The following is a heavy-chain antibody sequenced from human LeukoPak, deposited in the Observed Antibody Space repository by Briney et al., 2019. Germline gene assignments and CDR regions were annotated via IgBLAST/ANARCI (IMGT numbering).Heavy chain of an antibody. D-gene: IGHD6-13*01. V-gene: IGHV3-43D*03. Sequence: GGSLRLSCVASGFTFDDYAMHWVRQAPGKGLEWVSLISWDGGATYFADSVKGRFTISRDNNKNSLYLQMNSLRAEDTALYYCAKGVSSWYQPLPDYWGQGTLVTVSS. CDR2: ISWDGGAT. J-gene: IGHJ4*02. CDR1: GFTFDDYA. CDR3: AKGVSSWYQPLPDY.